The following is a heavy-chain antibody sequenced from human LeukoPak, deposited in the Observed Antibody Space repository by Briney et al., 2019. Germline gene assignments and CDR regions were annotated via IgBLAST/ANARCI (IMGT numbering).Heavy chain of an antibody. D-gene: IGHD1-26*01. CDR2: ISSNGSTM. CDR3: ARDNVGAWFLIDY. CDR1: GFTFSDYS. V-gene: IGHV3-48*01. J-gene: IGHJ4*02. Sequence: GGSLRLSCGASGFTFSDYSMNWVRQAPGKGLEWISYISSNGSTMYYADSVKGRFIISRDNAKSSLYLQMNSLRAEDTAIYYCARDNVGAWFLIDYWGQGNLVTVSS.